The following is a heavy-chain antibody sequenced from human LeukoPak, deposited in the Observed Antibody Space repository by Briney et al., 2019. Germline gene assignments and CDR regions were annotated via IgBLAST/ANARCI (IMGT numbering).Heavy chain of an antibody. CDR2: IYYTGST. V-gene: IGHV4-59*01. J-gene: IGHJ4*02. CDR1: GGSISSYF. CDR3: ARTLSRGDPFDY. Sequence: KASETLSLTCTISGGSISSYFWSWIRQPPGKGLEWIGYIYYTGSTNYNPSLKSQVIISLDTSKNQFSLKLSSVTAADTAVYYCARTLSRGDPFDYWGQGTLVTVSS. D-gene: IGHD3-16*01.